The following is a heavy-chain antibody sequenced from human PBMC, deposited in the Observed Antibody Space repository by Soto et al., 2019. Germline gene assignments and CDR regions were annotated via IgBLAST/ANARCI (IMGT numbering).Heavy chain of an antibody. J-gene: IGHJ4*02. D-gene: IGHD5-18*01. V-gene: IGHV3-7*03. CDR1: GFTFSNYW. CDR3: ARVGYGYGSGYCDY. Sequence: EVQLVESGGGLVQPGGSLRLSCAASGFTFSNYWMTWVRQAPGKGLEWVANIKQDGSERYYVDYVEGRFTISRDNARNTLYLQMNSLRAEDTAVYFCARVGYGYGSGYCDYWGQGTLVTVSS. CDR2: IKQDGSER.